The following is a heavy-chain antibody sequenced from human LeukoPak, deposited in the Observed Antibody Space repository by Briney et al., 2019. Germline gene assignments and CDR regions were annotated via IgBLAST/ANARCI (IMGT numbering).Heavy chain of an antibody. V-gene: IGHV3-30*04. CDR1: GFAFSDHA. J-gene: IGHJ4*02. CDR3: AREFKPRAPNYFDL. Sequence: PGGSLRLSCAASGFAFSDHAVHWVRQAPGKGLEWVAVISFDARNIFYADSVKGRFTISRDNSKNTLYLQMNSLRPEDTAVYYCAREFKPRAPNYFDLWGQGTLVTVSS. CDR2: ISFDARNI.